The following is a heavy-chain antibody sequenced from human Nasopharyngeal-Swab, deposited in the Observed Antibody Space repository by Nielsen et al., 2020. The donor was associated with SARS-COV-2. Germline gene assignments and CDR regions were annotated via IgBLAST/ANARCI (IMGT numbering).Heavy chain of an antibody. CDR3: ARTTTTTPFDS. CDR1: GGSVSSDIYS. V-gene: IGHV4-61*01. CDR2: VVYSGRT. Sequence: SETLSLTCTASGGSVSSDIYSWGWLGQPPGKGLEWIGYVVYSGRTNYNPSLKSRATISVDTSKYQFSLKLNSVTAADTAMYLCARTTTTTPFDSWGQGTLVAVSS. J-gene: IGHJ4*02. D-gene: IGHD1-1*01.